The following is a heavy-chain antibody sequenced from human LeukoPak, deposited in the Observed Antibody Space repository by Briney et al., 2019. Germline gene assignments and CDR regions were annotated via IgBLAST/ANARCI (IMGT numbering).Heavy chain of an antibody. D-gene: IGHD4-23*01. CDR1: GFTFSSYA. Sequence: PGGSLRLSCAASGFTFSSYAMSWVRQAPGKGLEWVSSISSTDSYIYYADSVKGRFTISRDNAKNSLFLQMDSLRAEDTAVYYCARATVVTEPSYYGMDVWGQGTTVTVSS. CDR3: ARATVVTEPSYYGMDV. CDR2: ISSTDSYI. V-gene: IGHV3-21*01. J-gene: IGHJ6*02.